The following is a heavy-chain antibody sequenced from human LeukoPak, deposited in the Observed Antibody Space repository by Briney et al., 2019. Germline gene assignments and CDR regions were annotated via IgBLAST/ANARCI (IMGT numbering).Heavy chain of an antibody. V-gene: IGHV3-13*01. CDR2: ISTAGDT. CDR3: ARGPSTEQQKGYYYYGMGV. Sequence: GGSLRLSCAASGFTFSSYAMSWVRQAPGKGLEWVSAISTAGDTYYPGSVKGRFTISRENAKNSLYLQMNSLRAGDTAVCYCARGPSTEQQKGYYYYGMGVWGQGTTVTVSS. J-gene: IGHJ6*02. D-gene: IGHD6-13*01. CDR1: GFTFSSYA.